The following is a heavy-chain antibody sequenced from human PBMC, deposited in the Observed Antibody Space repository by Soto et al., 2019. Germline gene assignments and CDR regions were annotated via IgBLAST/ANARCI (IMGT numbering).Heavy chain of an antibody. J-gene: IGHJ3*02. D-gene: IGHD3-22*01. CDR2: IKQDGSEK. CDR3: ASPLILYDSSGYYPQPHDAFDI. Sequence: PGGSLRLSCAASGFTFSSYWMSWVRQAAGKGLEWVANIKQDGSEKYYVDSVKGRFTISRDNAKNSLYLQMNSLRAEDTAVYYCASPLILYDSSGYYPQPHDAFDIWGQGTMVTVSS. CDR1: GFTFSSYW. V-gene: IGHV3-7*01.